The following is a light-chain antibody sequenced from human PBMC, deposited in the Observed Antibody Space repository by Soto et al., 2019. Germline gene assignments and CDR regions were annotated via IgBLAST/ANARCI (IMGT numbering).Light chain of an antibody. CDR3: QQYGGTLIT. J-gene: IGKJ4*01. CDR2: AGS. Sequence: EIVLTQSPGTLSLSPGDRATLSCRASQTVTRTRMAWYQQTPGQAPRLLIYAGSTRATGIPDRFSGSGSGTDFTLTISRLEAADFAVYYCQQYGGTLITFGGGTKVEIK. CDR1: QTVTRTR. V-gene: IGKV3-20*01.